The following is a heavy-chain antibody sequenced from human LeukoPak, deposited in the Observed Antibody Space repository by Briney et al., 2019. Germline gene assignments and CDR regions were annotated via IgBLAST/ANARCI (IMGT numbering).Heavy chain of an antibody. D-gene: IGHD5-18*01. CDR1: GGSISIHY. Sequence: PSETLSLTCTVSGGSISIHYGSGFRQPPGKGLEGLGYIYYSVSTNYNPSLKSRVTISVDTSKNQFSLKLSSVTAADTAVYYCARGRSSYGFWWFDPWGQGTLVTVSS. V-gene: IGHV4-59*11. J-gene: IGHJ5*02. CDR2: IYYSVST. CDR3: ARGRSSYGFWWFDP.